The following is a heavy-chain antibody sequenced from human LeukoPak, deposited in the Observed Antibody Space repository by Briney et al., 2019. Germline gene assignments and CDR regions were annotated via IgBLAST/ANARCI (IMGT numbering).Heavy chain of an antibody. V-gene: IGHV4-39*07. Sequence: SETLSLTCTVSGGSTRSSSYYWGWIRQPPGKGLEWIGEINHSGSTNYNPSLKSRVTISVDTSKNQFSLKLSSVTAADTAVYYCASKLVGAHDELDPWGQGTLVTVSS. CDR1: GGSTRSSSYY. CDR2: INHSGST. D-gene: IGHD1-26*01. CDR3: ASKLVGAHDELDP. J-gene: IGHJ5*02.